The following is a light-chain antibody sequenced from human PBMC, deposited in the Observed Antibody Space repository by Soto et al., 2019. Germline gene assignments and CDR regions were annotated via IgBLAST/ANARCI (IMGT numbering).Light chain of an antibody. CDR2: GTS. CDR3: QQYGNSRWK. J-gene: IGKJ1*01. Sequence: EIVLTQSPDTLSLSPGERATLSCRASQSVSSSYLAWYQQTPGQAPRLLIYGTSNRATGIPDRFSGSGSRTDFTLIISGLEPEDFEVYYCQQYGNSRWKFGQGSKVEIK. V-gene: IGKV3-20*01. CDR1: QSVSSSY.